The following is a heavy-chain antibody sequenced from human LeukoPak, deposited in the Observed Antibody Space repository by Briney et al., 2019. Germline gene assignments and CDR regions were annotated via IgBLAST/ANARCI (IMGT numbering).Heavy chain of an antibody. J-gene: IGHJ4*02. V-gene: IGHV3-23*01. Sequence: GGSLRLSCAAPEFTFSSYAMSWVRQAPGKGLEWVSAISGSGGNTNFADSVRGRFTISRDNSKNTLYLQMNSLRAEDTAVYYCARGSSLVIKILFDYWGQGTLVTVSS. D-gene: IGHD3-9*01. CDR3: ARGSSLVIKILFDY. CDR2: ISGSGGNT. CDR1: EFTFSSYA.